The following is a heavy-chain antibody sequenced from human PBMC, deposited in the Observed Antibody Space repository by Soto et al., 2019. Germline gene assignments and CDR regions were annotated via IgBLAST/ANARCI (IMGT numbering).Heavy chain of an antibody. CDR1: GGTFSSYA. J-gene: IGHJ6*02. D-gene: IGHD6-19*01. CDR2: IIPIFGTA. CDR3: ERGAPGLAVAEYYYYYGMDV. Sequence: QVQLVQSGAEVKKPGSSVKVSCKASGGTFSSYAISWVRQAPGQGLEWMGGIIPIFGTANYAQKFQGRVTITAAESTSTAYMELSSLRSEDTAVYYCERGAPGLAVAEYYYYYGMDVWGQGTTVTVSS. V-gene: IGHV1-69*01.